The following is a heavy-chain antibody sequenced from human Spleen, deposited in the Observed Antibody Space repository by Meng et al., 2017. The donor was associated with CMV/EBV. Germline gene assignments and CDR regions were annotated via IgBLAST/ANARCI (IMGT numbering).Heavy chain of an antibody. Sequence: GGSLRLSCAASGFTVSSNHMSWVRQALGKGLEWVSVIYSGGSTYYVDSVKGRFTISRDSSKNMLYLQMNSLRVEDTAVYYCVREPSETGMDVWGQGTTVTVSS. V-gene: IGHV3-66*02. J-gene: IGHJ6*02. CDR3: VREPSETGMDV. CDR2: IYSGGST. CDR1: GFTVSSNH.